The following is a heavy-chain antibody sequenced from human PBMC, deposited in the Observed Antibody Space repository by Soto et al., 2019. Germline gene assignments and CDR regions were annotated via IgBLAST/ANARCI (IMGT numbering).Heavy chain of an antibody. CDR1: GGSISSGGYY. J-gene: IGHJ5*02. Sequence: SETLCLTCTVSGGSISSGGYYWSWISKHPGKGLEWIGYIYYSGSTYYNPSLKSRVTISVDTSKNQFSLKLSSVTAADTAVYYCARVSPPGRWRVEFDPWGQGTLVTVSS. V-gene: IGHV4-31*03. CDR3: ARVSPPGRWRVEFDP. CDR2: IYYSGST. D-gene: IGHD4-17*01.